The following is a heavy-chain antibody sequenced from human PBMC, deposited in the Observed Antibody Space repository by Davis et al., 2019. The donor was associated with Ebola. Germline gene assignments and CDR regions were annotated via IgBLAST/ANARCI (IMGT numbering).Heavy chain of an antibody. CDR3: AGDHCSGGSCYSEAPDY. CDR2: ISSSSSYI. D-gene: IGHD2-15*01. J-gene: IGHJ4*02. CDR1: GFTFSSYS. V-gene: IGHV3-21*01. Sequence: PGGSLRLSCAASGFTFSSYSMNWVRQAPGKGLEWVSSISSSSSYIYYADSVKGRFTISRDNAKNSLYLQMNSLRAEDTAVYYCAGDHCSGGSCYSEAPDYWGQGTLVTVSS.